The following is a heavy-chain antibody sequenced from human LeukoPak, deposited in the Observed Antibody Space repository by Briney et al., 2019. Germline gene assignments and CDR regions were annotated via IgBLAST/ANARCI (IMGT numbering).Heavy chain of an antibody. Sequence: PGGSLRLSCAAPGFTFSTYGMHWVRQAPGKGPEWVAVIWYDGSNKYYADSVKGRFTISRDNPKNTLYLQMNSLRAGDTAVFYCARSALAMVRGVIMVIYGMDVWGQGATVIVSS. CDR3: ARSALAMVRGVIMVIYGMDV. J-gene: IGHJ6*02. CDR1: GFTFSTYG. D-gene: IGHD3-10*01. V-gene: IGHV3-33*08. CDR2: IWYDGSNK.